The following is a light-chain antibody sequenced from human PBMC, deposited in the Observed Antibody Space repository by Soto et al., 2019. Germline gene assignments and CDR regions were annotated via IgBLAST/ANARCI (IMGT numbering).Light chain of an antibody. Sequence: EIVLTQSPATLSLSPGDRATLSCRASQSVSSYLAWYQQKPGQAPRLLIYDASTRATGSPARFSCSGSGTDLTLTSSSLEPEDFAVYYCQQRSNWPSTFGGGTKVEIK. V-gene: IGKV3-11*01. CDR3: QQRSNWPST. CDR2: DAS. CDR1: QSVSSY. J-gene: IGKJ4*01.